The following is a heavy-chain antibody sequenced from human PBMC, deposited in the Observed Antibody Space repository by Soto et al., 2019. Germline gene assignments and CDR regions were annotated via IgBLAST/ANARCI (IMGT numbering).Heavy chain of an antibody. Sequence: GESRKISCKGSVYSFTSYWISWVRQMPGKGLEWMGRIDPSDSYTNYNPSFQGHVTISADKSISTAYLQWSSLKASDTAMYYCAKGYNWNDAVYPIWGQGTLVTVSS. V-gene: IGHV5-10-1*01. D-gene: IGHD1-1*01. CDR2: IDPSDSYT. CDR3: AKGYNWNDAVYPI. J-gene: IGHJ4*02. CDR1: VYSFTSYW.